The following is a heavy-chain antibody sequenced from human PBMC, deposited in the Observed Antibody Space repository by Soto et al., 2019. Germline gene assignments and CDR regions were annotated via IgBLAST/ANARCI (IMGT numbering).Heavy chain of an antibody. J-gene: IGHJ5*02. CDR2: MNPNSGNT. Sequence: ASVKVSCKASGYTFTSYDINCVRQATGQGLEWMGWMNPNSGNTGYAQKFQGRVTMTRNTSISTAYMELSSLRSEDTAVYYCARGRGIAARRSNWFDPWGQGTLVTVSS. D-gene: IGHD6-6*01. CDR3: ARGRGIAARRSNWFDP. V-gene: IGHV1-8*01. CDR1: GYTFTSYD.